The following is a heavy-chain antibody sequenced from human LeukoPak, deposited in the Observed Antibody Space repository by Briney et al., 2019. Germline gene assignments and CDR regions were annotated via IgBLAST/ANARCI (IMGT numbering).Heavy chain of an antibody. V-gene: IGHV1-46*01. CDR2: INPSGGST. Sequence: ASVKVSCKASGYTFTSYYMHWVRQAPGQGLEWMGIINPSGGSTSYAQKFQGRVTMTRDTSISTAYMELSSRRSDDTAVYYCAREDSPGGGCYFDYWGQGTLVTVSS. CDR1: GYTFTSYY. D-gene: IGHD2-15*01. CDR3: AREDSPGGGCYFDY. J-gene: IGHJ4*02.